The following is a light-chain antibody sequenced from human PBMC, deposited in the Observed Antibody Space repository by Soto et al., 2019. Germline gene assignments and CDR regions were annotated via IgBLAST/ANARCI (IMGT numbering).Light chain of an antibody. CDR3: QKDNSAPLT. CDR2: ATS. V-gene: IGKV1-27*01. J-gene: IGKJ4*01. CDR1: QGIAPY. Sequence: DVPMTQSPSSLSAFVGDRVTITCRARQGIAPYLAWFQQKPGKVPKLLIYATSTLQSGVPSRFSGSGSGTDFTLTISSLQPEDVATYYCQKDNSAPLTFGGGTKLEIK.